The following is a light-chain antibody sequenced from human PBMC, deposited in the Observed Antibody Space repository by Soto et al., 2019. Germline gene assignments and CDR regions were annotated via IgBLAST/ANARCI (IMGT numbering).Light chain of an antibody. CDR2: AAS. Sequence: DIQMTQSPSSLSASVGDRVTITCRASQSISSYLNWYQQKPGKAHKLLIYAASSLHSGAPSRFSGSGSGTDFTLTISSLQPEDVATYYCQQRYSTPRTFGQGTKVAIK. J-gene: IGKJ1*01. CDR1: QSISSY. CDR3: QQRYSTPRT. V-gene: IGKV1-39*01.